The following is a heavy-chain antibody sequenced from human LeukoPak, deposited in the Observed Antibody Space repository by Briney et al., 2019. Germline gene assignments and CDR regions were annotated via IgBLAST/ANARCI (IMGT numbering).Heavy chain of an antibody. CDR1: GYSISSGYF. J-gene: IGHJ2*01. CDR3: ARSPRWFFDL. V-gene: IGHV4-38-2*01. CDR2: IYHVGNT. Sequence: PSETLSLTCDVSGYSISSGYFWGWIRQPPGKGLEWIGSIYHVGNTYQNPSLKSRVTISRDTPKNQFSLKLTSVTTADTAVYYCARSPRWFFDLWGRGTLVTVSS.